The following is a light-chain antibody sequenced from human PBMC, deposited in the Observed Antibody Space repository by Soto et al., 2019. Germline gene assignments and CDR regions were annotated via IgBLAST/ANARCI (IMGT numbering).Light chain of an antibody. J-gene: IGLJ1*01. CDR2: EAS. CDR1: STDFVSYNR. V-gene: IGLV2-18*01. Sequence: ALTQPPSVSGSPGQSVTISCTGTSTDFVSYNRVSWYQQPPGTAPKLIIYEASNRPSGVPDRFSGSKSGNTASLTISGLQAADEADYYCSLYTSENTYVFGTGTKVTVL. CDR3: SLYTSENTYV.